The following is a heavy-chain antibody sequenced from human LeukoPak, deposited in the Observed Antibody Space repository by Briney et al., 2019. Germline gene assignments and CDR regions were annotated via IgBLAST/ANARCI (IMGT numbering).Heavy chain of an antibody. CDR3: AFHCGGDCYSVGTDY. Sequence: GASVKVSCKAFGGTFSSYAISWVRQAPGQGLEWMGGIIPIFGTANYAQKFQGRVTITADESTSTAYMELSSLRSEDTAVYYCAFHCGGDCYSVGTDYWGQGTLVTVSS. D-gene: IGHD2-21*02. J-gene: IGHJ4*02. CDR2: IIPIFGTA. V-gene: IGHV1-69*01. CDR1: GGTFSSYA.